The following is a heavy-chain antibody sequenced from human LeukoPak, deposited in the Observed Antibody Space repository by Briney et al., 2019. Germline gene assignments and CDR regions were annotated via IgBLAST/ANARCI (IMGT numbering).Heavy chain of an antibody. Sequence: SETLSLTCTVSGGSISSYYWSWIRQPPGKGLEWIGCIYTSGSTNYNPSLKSRVTISVDTSKNQFSLKLSSVTAADTAVYYCAGHRTGKLLRYYYYMDVWGKGTTVTVSS. V-gene: IGHV4-4*09. CDR2: IYTSGST. J-gene: IGHJ6*03. CDR1: GGSISSYY. CDR3: AGHRTGKLLRYYYYMDV. D-gene: IGHD2-15*01.